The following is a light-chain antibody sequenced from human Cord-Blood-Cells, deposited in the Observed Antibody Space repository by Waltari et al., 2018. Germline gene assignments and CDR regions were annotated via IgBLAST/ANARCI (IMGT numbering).Light chain of an antibody. CDR3: QQYNNWPPWT. Sequence: EIVMTQSPATLSVSPGERATISCRASQSVSSNVAWYQQKPGQAHRLPIYGASTRATGIPARFSGSVSGKEFTLTISSREFEYFAVYYCQQYNNWPPWTFGQGTKVEIK. CDR2: GAS. CDR1: QSVSSN. V-gene: IGKV3-15*01. J-gene: IGKJ1*01.